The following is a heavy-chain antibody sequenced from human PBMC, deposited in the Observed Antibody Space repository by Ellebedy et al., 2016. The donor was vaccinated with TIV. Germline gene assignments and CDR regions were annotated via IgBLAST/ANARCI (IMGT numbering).Heavy chain of an antibody. V-gene: IGHV3-48*02. CDR2: ISSSSSTI. CDR1: GFTFSSYS. Sequence: GESLKISCAASGFTFSSYSMNWIRQAPGKGLEWVSYISSSSSTIYYAESVKDRFTISRDNAKNLLYLQMNRLRDEDTAVYYCARDGNQLDYWGQGTLVIVSS. D-gene: IGHD1-1*01. CDR3: ARDGNQLDY. J-gene: IGHJ4*02.